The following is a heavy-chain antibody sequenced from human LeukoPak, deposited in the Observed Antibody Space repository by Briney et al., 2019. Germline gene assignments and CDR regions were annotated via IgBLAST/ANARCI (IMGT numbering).Heavy chain of an antibody. CDR2: IYSGGST. D-gene: IGHD6-13*01. CDR1: GFTVSSSY. J-gene: IGHJ5*02. V-gene: IGHV3-66*01. CDR3: ARGRYSSSWKTLMYNWFDP. Sequence: GGSLRLSCAASGFTVSSSYMSWVRQAPGKGLEWVSVIYSGGSTYYADSVKGRFTISRDNSKNTLYLQMNSLRAEDTAVYYCARGRYSSSWKTLMYNWFDPWGQGTLVTVSS.